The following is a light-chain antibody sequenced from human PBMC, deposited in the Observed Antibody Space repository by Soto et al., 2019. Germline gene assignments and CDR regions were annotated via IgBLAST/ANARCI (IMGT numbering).Light chain of an antibody. CDR1: QSISSNY. CDR3: QQYGSSPRLA. V-gene: IGKV3-20*01. CDR2: GAS. J-gene: IGKJ4*01. Sequence: EIVLTQSPGTLSLSPGERATLSCRASQSISSNYLAWYQRKPGQAPRLLIHGASSRATGIPDRFSGSGSGTDFTLNISRLEPEDFAVYYCQQYGSSPRLAFGGGTKV.